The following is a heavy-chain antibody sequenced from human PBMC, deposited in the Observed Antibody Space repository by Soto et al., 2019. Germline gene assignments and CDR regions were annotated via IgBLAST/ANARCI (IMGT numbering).Heavy chain of an antibody. D-gene: IGHD1-7*01. Sequence: QVPLQESGPGLVKPSQTLSPTCAISGDSVSSNSAAWNWIRLSPSRGLEWLARTYYRSRWYNDYAVSVRSRITVNPDTSKNQFSLQLTSVTPEDTAVYYCAGTTSHQWYYMDVWGKGTTVTVSS. V-gene: IGHV6-1*01. J-gene: IGHJ6*03. CDR2: TYYRSRWYN. CDR1: GDSVSSNSAA. CDR3: AGTTSHQWYYMDV.